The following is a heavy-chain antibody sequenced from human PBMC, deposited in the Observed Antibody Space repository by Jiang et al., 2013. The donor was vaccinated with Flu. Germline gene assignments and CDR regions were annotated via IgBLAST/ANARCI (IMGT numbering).Heavy chain of an antibody. Sequence: SVKVSCKASGYTFTSYAMHWVRQAPGQRLEWMGWINAGNGNTKYSQKFQGRVTITRDTSASTAYMELSSLRSEDTAVYYCARLTYPISSGWAHFDYWGQGTLVTVSS. J-gene: IGHJ4*02. CDR1: GYTFTSYA. D-gene: IGHD6-19*01. V-gene: IGHV1-3*01. CDR2: INAGNGNT. CDR3: ARLTYPISSGWAHFDY.